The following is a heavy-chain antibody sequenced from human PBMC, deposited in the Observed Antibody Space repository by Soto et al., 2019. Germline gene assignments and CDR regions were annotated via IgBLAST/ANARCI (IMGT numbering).Heavy chain of an antibody. CDR2: IKSKTDGGTT. Sequence: PGGSLRLSCAASGFTFSNAWMNWVRQAPGKGLEWVGRIKSKTDGGTTDYAAPVKGRFTISRDDSKNTLYLQMNSLKTEDTAVYYCTTDFRCSGGSCYPYYGMDVWGQGTTVTVSS. CDR1: GFTFSNAW. J-gene: IGHJ6*02. CDR3: TTDFRCSGGSCYPYYGMDV. D-gene: IGHD2-15*01. V-gene: IGHV3-15*07.